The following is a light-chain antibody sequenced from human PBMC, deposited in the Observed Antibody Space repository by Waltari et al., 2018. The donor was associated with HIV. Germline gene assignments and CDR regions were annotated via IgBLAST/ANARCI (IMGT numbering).Light chain of an antibody. CDR3: AAWDDTLKVYV. CDR1: GSNIRSNY. J-gene: IGLJ1*01. Sequence: QSVLAQPPSVSGAPGQRVTISCSGSGSNIRSNYVNWYQQLPVTAPRVPIYNDDQRPSGVPARFSGSKAGTTASLAISGLQSEDEADYYCAAWDDTLKVYVFGTGTKVTVL. CDR2: NDD. V-gene: IGLV1-44*01.